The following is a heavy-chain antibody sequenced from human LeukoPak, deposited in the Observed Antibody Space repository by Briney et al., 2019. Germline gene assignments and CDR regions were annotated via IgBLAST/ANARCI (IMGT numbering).Heavy chain of an antibody. CDR1: GGSISSYY. D-gene: IGHD1-26*01. CDR2: IYYSGST. V-gene: IGHV4-59*01. CDR3: ARSSGSYYSRFDY. J-gene: IGHJ4*02. Sequence: ASETLSLTCTVSGGSISSYYWSWIRQPPGKGLEWIGYIYYSGSTNYNPSLKSRVTISVDASKNQFSLKLSSVTAADTAVYYCARSSGSYYSRFDYWGQGTLVTVSS.